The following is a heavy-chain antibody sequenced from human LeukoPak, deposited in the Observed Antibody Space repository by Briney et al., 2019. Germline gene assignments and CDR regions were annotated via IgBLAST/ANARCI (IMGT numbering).Heavy chain of an antibody. CDR1: GVTFRTYN. J-gene: IGHJ6*03. CDR3: ARDPYSGNYGDYYYYYMDV. V-gene: IGHV3-21*01. Sequence: VGSLRLSCAESGVTFRTYNMNWVRQAPGKRVEWVSSITGISGYIYYAESVKGRFTISRDNAKTSMYLQMNSLRYEDTAVYYCARDPYSGNYGDYYYYYMDVWGKGTTVTISS. D-gene: IGHD1-26*01. CDR2: ITGISGYI.